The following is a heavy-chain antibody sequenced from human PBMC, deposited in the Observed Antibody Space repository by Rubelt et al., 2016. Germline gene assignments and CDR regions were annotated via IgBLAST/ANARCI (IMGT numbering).Heavy chain of an antibody. Sequence: QVQLVQSGAEVKKPGSSVKVSCKASGGTFSSYAISWVRQAPGQGLEWMGRIIPILGIANYAQKFQGRVTITADKSTSTAYMELSSLRSEDTAVYYCARDEGYCSSTSCPFDYWGQGTLVTVSS. CDR1: GGTFSSYA. V-gene: IGHV1-69*04. CDR3: ARDEGYCSSTSCPFDY. CDR2: IIPILGIA. D-gene: IGHD2-2*01. J-gene: IGHJ4*02.